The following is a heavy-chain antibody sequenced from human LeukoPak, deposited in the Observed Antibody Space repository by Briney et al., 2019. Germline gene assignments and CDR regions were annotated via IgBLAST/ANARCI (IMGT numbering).Heavy chain of an antibody. V-gene: IGHV4-39*07. CDR2: IYYSGST. D-gene: IGHD3-22*01. Sequence: SETLSLTCTVSGGSISSSSYYWGWIRQPPGKGLEWIGSIYYSGSTYYNPSLKSRVTISVDTSKNQFSLKLSSVTAADTAVYYCARLAVNSGYYYYYYTYYLDVWGKGPRSPSP. CDR3: ARLAVNSGYYYYYYTYYLDV. J-gene: IGHJ6*03. CDR1: GGSISSSSYY.